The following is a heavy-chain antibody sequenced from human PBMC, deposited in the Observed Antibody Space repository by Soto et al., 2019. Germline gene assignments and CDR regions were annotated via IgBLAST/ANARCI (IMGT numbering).Heavy chain of an antibody. Sequence: VGSLRLSCAASGFIFSNNAMSWVRQAPGKGLEWVSAISGSSGSTFYADSVKGRFTISRDNSKNTLYLQMNSLRAEDTALYYCAKHSGYYYDAFDIWGQGTMVIVSS. D-gene: IGHD3-22*01. CDR2: ISGSSGST. CDR1: GFIFSNNA. V-gene: IGHV3-23*01. CDR3: AKHSGYYYDAFDI. J-gene: IGHJ3*02.